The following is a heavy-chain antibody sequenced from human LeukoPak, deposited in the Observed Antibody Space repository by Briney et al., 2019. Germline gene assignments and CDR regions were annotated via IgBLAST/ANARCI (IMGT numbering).Heavy chain of an antibody. V-gene: IGHV3-23*01. Sequence: GGSLRLSCAASGFTFSSYAMNWVRQAPGKGLEWVSGISGSGDSTYYADSVKGRFTISRDNTKSTLYLQINSLRAEDTAVYYCAKANRYCISTSCYASFDYWGQGTLVTVSS. CDR1: GFTFSSYA. D-gene: IGHD2-2*01. J-gene: IGHJ4*02. CDR3: AKANRYCISTSCYASFDY. CDR2: ISGSGDST.